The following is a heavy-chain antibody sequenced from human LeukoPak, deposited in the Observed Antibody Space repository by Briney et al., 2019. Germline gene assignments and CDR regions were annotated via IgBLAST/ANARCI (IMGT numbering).Heavy chain of an antibody. Sequence: GGSLRLSCAASGFTFSSYAMSWVRQAPGKGLEWVSAISGSGGSTYYADSVKGRFTISRDNSKNTLYLQMNSLRAEDTAVYYCAKDSPRGYYGSGSYLDYWGQETLVTVSS. V-gene: IGHV3-23*01. J-gene: IGHJ4*02. CDR2: ISGSGGST. D-gene: IGHD3-10*01. CDR1: GFTFSSYA. CDR3: AKDSPRGYYGSGSYLDY.